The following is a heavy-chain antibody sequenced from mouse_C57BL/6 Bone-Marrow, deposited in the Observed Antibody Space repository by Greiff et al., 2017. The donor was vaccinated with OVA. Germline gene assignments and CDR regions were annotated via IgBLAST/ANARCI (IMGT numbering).Heavy chain of an antibody. J-gene: IGHJ4*01. CDR3: ARAHYGSSYNYAMDY. V-gene: IGHV3-1*01. CDR1: GYSITSGYD. Sequence: EVQLQQSGPGMVKPSQSLSLTCTVTGYSITSGYDWHWIRHFPGNKLEWMGYISYGGSTNYNPSLKSRISITHDTSKNHFFLKLNSVTTEDTATYYCARAHYGSSYNYAMDYWGQGTSVTVSS. CDR2: ISYGGST. D-gene: IGHD1-1*01.